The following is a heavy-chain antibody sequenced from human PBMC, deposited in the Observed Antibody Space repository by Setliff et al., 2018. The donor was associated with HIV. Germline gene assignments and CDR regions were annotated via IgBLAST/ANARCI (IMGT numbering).Heavy chain of an antibody. D-gene: IGHD6-25*01. J-gene: IGHJ5*02. CDR1: GGSINSGEYY. CDR2: IYNTGDA. Sequence: SETLSLTGTVSGGSINSGEYYWSWSRQRPGKGLEWIGYIYNTGDAYYNPPLKGRVTISIDTSKNQFSLRLTSVTAADTAVYYCARWYTTGRGWFDPWGQGTLVTVSS. V-gene: IGHV4-31*03. CDR3: ARWYTTGRGWFDP.